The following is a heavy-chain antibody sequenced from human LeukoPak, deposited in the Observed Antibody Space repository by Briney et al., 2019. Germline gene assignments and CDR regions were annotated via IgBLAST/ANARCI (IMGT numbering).Heavy chain of an antibody. J-gene: IGHJ3*02. Sequence: SETLSLTCAVYGGSFSGYYWSWIRQPPGKGLEWIGSIYYSGSTYYNPSLKSRVTISVDTSKNQFSLKLSSVTAADTAVCYCARDGAADAFDIWGQGTMVTVSS. V-gene: IGHV4-34*01. D-gene: IGHD3-16*01. CDR1: GGSFSGYY. CDR3: ARDGAADAFDI. CDR2: IYYSGST.